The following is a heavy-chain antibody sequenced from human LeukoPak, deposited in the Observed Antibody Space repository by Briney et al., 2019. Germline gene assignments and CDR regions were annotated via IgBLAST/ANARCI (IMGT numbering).Heavy chain of an antibody. CDR1: GFTFSSYA. Sequence: GGSLRLSCSASGFTFSSYAMYWVRQAPGKGLEYVSAITSNGGSTYYADSAKGRFTISRDNSKNTLYLQMSSLRAEDTAVYYCVGFRATAGLYWGQGTLVTVSS. CDR2: ITSNGGST. J-gene: IGHJ4*02. D-gene: IGHD6-13*01. CDR3: VGFRATAGLY. V-gene: IGHV3-64D*06.